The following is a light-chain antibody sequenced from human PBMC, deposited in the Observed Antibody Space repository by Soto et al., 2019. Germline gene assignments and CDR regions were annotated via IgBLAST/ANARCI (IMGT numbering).Light chain of an antibody. CDR3: QQYNSYSRT. J-gene: IGKJ1*01. CDR2: KAS. V-gene: IGKV1-5*03. CDR1: QSISSW. Sequence: DIQMTQSPSALSASVGDRVTITCRASQSISSWLAWYQQKPGKAPKVLIYKASSLESGVPSRFSGSGSGTEFTLTISSLQPDDFATYYCQQYNSYSRTFGQATKVEIK.